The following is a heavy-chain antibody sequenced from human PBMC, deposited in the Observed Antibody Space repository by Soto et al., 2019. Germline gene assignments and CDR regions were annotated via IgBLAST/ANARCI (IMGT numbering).Heavy chain of an antibody. D-gene: IGHD6-13*01. CDR3: VRDSSSWFYYYYGMDV. CDR2: ISGYNDNT. J-gene: IGHJ6*02. Sequence: QVQLKQSGPDVRKPGASVRVSCKASGYIFTNFGISWVRQAPGQGLEWMGWISGYNDNTHYAQKLQGRVSMTTDTSTGKAYMDLRSLRSDDTAIYYCVRDSSSWFYYYYGMDVWGQGTTVTVSS. V-gene: IGHV1-18*01. CDR1: GYIFTNFG.